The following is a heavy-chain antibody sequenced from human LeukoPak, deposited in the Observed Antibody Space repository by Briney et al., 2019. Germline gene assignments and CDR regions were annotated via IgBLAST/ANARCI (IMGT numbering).Heavy chain of an antibody. Sequence: SETLSLTCAVYGSSFSGYYWSWIRQPPGKGLEWIGEINDIGNTNYDPSLRSRVTISVDTSKNQFSLSLTSATAADTAVYFCARLGSVGYYNYQYMDIWGNGTTVTVSS. D-gene: IGHD3-10*01. CDR2: INDIGNT. V-gene: IGHV4-34*01. CDR1: GSSFSGYY. CDR3: ARLGSVGYYNYQYMDI. J-gene: IGHJ6*03.